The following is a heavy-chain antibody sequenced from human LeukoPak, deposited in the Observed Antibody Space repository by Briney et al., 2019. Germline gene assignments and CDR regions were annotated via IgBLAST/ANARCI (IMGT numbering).Heavy chain of an antibody. CDR1: GFTFSSYS. V-gene: IGHV3-21*01. CDR2: ISSSSSYI. J-gene: IGHJ4*02. D-gene: IGHD5-12*01. CDR3: VRDYEIY. Sequence: GGSLRLSCPASGFTFSSYSRNWVRQAPGKGLEWVSSISSSSSYIYYGDSVKGRFTISRDNAKDSLYLQMNSLRAEDTAAYYCVRDYEIYWGQGTLVTVSS.